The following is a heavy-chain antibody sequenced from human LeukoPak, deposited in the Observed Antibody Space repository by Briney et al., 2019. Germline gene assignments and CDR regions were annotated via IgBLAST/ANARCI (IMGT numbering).Heavy chain of an antibody. J-gene: IGHJ4*02. CDR3: ASAKTDFWSGYYSY. Sequence: PSETLSLTCTVSGGSISSGSYYWSWFRQPAGKGLEWIGRIYTSGSTNYNPSLKSRVTISVDTSKNHFSLKLSSVTAADTAVYYCASAKTDFWSGYYSYWGQGTLVTVSS. CDR2: IYTSGST. V-gene: IGHV4-61*02. CDR1: GGSISSGSYY. D-gene: IGHD3-3*01.